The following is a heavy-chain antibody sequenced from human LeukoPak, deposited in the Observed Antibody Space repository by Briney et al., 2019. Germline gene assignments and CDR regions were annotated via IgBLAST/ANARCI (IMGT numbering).Heavy chain of an antibody. D-gene: IGHD6-13*01. Sequence: LRLSCAASGFTFSSYSMNWIRQPPGKGLEWIGYIYYSGSTYYNPSLKSRVTISVDTSKNQFSLKLSSVTAADTAVYYCARGVIAAAAFNWFDPWGQGTLVTVSS. CDR3: ARGVIAAAAFNWFDP. CDR1: GFTFSSYS. J-gene: IGHJ5*02. CDR2: IYYSGST. V-gene: IGHV4-30-4*08.